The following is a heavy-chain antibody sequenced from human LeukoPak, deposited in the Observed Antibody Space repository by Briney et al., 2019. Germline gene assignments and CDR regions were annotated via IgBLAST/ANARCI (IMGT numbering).Heavy chain of an antibody. Sequence: GASVKVSCKVSGYTLTELSMHWVRQAPGKGLEWMGGFDPEDRETIYAQKFQGRVTMTEDTSTDTAYMELSSLRSEDTAVYYCATDTHYYDPRWGGYWGQGTLVTVSS. CDR2: FDPEDRET. CDR1: GYTLTELS. V-gene: IGHV1-24*01. D-gene: IGHD3-22*01. CDR3: ATDTHYYDPRWGGY. J-gene: IGHJ4*02.